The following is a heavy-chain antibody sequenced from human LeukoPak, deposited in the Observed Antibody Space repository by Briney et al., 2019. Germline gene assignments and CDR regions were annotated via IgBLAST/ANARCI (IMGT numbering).Heavy chain of an antibody. CDR3: AKDRVAYYYGSGSYQDY. Sequence: GGSLRLSCAASGFTFGYYAMNWVRQAPGKGLEWVSGISWNSGSIGYADSVKGRFTISRDNAKNSLYLQMNSLRAEDTALYYCAKDRVAYYYGSGSYQDYWGQGTLVTVSS. V-gene: IGHV3-9*01. D-gene: IGHD3-10*01. CDR1: GFTFGYYA. J-gene: IGHJ4*02. CDR2: ISWNSGSI.